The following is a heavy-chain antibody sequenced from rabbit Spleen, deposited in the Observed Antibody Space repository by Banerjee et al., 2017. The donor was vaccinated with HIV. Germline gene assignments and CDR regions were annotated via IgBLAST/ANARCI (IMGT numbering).Heavy chain of an antibody. CDR1: GFSFSISYY. J-gene: IGHJ6*01. Sequence: QSLEESGGDLVKPGASLTLTCTASGFSFSISYYMCWVRPAPGRGPEWIACVAAGVSLTSYYATWAKGRFTISKTSSTTVTLQMTSLTAADTATYFCARDSGTSFSSYGMDLWGPGTLVTVS. D-gene: IGHD8-1*01. CDR3: ARDSGTSFSSYGMDL. V-gene: IGHV1S40*01. CDR2: VAAGVSLTS.